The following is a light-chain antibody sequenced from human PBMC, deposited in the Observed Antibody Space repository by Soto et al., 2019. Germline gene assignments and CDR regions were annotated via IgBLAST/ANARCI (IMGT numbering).Light chain of an antibody. Sequence: IVLTQSPGTLSLSPGERATLSCRASQSVSSSSLAWYQQNPGQAPRLLIYEASSRATGIPDRFSGSGSGTDFTLTISRLEPEDFAVYYCQQYGSSPRTFGQGTKVDIK. CDR2: EAS. J-gene: IGKJ1*01. CDR3: QQYGSSPRT. V-gene: IGKV3-20*01. CDR1: QSVSSSS.